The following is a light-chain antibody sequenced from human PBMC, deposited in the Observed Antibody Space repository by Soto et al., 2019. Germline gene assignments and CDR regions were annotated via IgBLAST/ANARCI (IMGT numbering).Light chain of an antibody. CDR3: QQYNSYSWT. Sequence: DIQMTQSPSTLSASVGDRVTITCRASQSISSWLAWYQQKPGKAPKLLIYDASSLESGVPSRFSGSGSGTEFTLTISSLHTDDFATYYCQQYNSYSWTFGQGTKVEIK. CDR1: QSISSW. V-gene: IGKV1-5*01. J-gene: IGKJ1*01. CDR2: DAS.